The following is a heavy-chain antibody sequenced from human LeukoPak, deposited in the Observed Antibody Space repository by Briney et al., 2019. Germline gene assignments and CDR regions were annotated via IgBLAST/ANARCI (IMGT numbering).Heavy chain of an antibody. Sequence: PGGSLRLSCAASGFTFDTHAMSCVRQAPGKGLEWVSGINGNGASTYYSDSVKGRFTISRDNSKNTLYLQMSTLRAEDTAVYYCAKDQEYSYYYLDYWGQGTLVTVSS. CDR2: INGNGAST. V-gene: IGHV3-23*01. CDR3: AKDQEYSYYYLDY. D-gene: IGHD4-11*01. CDR1: GFTFDTHA. J-gene: IGHJ4*02.